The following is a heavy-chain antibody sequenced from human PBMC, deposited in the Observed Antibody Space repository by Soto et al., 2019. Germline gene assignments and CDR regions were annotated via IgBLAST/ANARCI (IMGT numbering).Heavy chain of an antibody. V-gene: IGHV3-30-3*01. CDR2: ISYDGSNK. Sequence: GGSLRLSCAASGFAFSSYAMHWVRQAPGKGLEWVAVISYDGSNKYYADSVKGRFTISRDNSKNTLYLQMNSLRAEDTAVYYCAREKAAAGRGFDPWGQGTLVTVSS. CDR1: GFAFSSYA. CDR3: AREKAAAGRGFDP. D-gene: IGHD6-13*01. J-gene: IGHJ5*02.